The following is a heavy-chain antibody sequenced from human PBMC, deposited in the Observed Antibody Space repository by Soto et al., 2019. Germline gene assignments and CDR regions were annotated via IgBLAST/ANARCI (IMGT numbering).Heavy chain of an antibody. Sequence: PSEPLSLPCTVSGGSIRSYYWSWIRQPPGKGLEWIGYVYDSGRTNYNYKPSLKSRVTISVDTSKNQFSLKLTSVTAADTALYYCARDTAFNYWGQGALVTVAS. CDR3: ARDTAFNY. J-gene: IGHJ4*02. D-gene: IGHD4-17*01. V-gene: IGHV4-59*01. CDR1: GGSIRSYY. CDR2: VYDSGRT.